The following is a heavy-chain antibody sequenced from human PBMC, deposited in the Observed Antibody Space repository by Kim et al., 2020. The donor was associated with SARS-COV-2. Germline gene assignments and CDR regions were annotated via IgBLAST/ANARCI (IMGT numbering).Heavy chain of an antibody. CDR1: GFTFSSYD. CDR2: IGTAGDT. D-gene: IGHD3-9*01. CDR3: ARVAYYDILTGQRHYYGM. J-gene: IGHJ6*01. Sequence: GGSLRLSCAASGFTFSSYDMHWVRQATGKGLEWVSAIGTAGDTYYPVSLKGGFTISRENAKNSSYFQMNSLRAGDTAVYYCARVAYYDILTGQRHYYGM. V-gene: IGHV3-13*01.